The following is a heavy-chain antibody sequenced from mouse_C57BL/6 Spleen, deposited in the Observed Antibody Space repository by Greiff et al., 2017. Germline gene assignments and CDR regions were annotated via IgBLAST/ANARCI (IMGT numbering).Heavy chain of an antibody. D-gene: IGHD4-1*01. J-gene: IGHJ3*01. CDR3: ARMGLTGAWFAY. CDR1: GYTFTSYW. Sequence: QVQLQQPGAELVKPGASVKMSCKASGYTFTSYWITWVKQRPGQGLEWIGDIYPSSGSTNYNEKFKGKATLTVDTSSSTAYLQLSSLTSEDSAVYYGARMGLTGAWFAYWGQGTLVTVSA. CDR2: IYPSSGST. V-gene: IGHV1-55*01.